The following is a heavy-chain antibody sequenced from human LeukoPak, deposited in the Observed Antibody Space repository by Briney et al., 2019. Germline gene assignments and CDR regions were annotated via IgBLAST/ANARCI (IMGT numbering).Heavy chain of an antibody. D-gene: IGHD6-13*01. CDR3: ARWDGYSSSPDY. J-gene: IGHJ4*02. CDR2: INPNSGDT. V-gene: IGHV1-2*02. CDR1: GYTFSGYY. Sequence: ASVKVSCMASGYTFSGYYLHWVRQAPGQGLEWMGWINPNSGDTGYAQRFQGRVTMTRDTSIRTIYMEIYMESTRLRFDDTALYYCARWDGYSSSPDYWGQGTLVTVSS.